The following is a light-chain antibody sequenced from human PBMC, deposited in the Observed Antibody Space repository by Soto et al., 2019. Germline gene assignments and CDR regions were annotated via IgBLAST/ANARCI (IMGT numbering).Light chain of an antibody. CDR3: QKYNSAPPT. CDR2: AAS. CDR1: QGISNY. V-gene: IGKV1-27*01. J-gene: IGKJ1*01. Sequence: DIQMTQSPSFLSASVGDRVTITCRASQGISNYLVWYQQKPGKVPKLLIYAASTLQSGVPSRLSGSGSGTDLTLTISSLQPEDVATYYCQKYNSAPPTFGQGTKVEIK.